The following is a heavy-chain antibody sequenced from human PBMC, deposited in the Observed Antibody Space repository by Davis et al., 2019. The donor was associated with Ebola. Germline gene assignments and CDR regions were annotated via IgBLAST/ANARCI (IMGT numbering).Heavy chain of an antibody. CDR3: AKDDDYGGY. V-gene: IGHV3-23*01. CDR1: GFTFSTYA. D-gene: IGHD4-17*01. J-gene: IGHJ4*02. CDR2: ISGSGGDP. Sequence: PGGSLRLSCAGSGFTFSTYAMTWVRQAPGKGLEWVSRISGSGGDPHYADSVKGRFTISRDNSKNTLYLQMNSLRLDDTALYYCAKDDDYGGYWGQGTLVSVSS.